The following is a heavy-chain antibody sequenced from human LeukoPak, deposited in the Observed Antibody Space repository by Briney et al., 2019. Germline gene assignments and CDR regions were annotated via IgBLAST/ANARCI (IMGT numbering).Heavy chain of an antibody. CDR2: IYSSGST. CDR3: ARGQGKIWFGELLRSGDNWFDP. Sequence: PSETLSLTCTMSGGSINNYYWSWIRQPPGKGLEWIGYIYSSGSTIYNPSLNSRVTISVDTSKNQFSLKLSSVTAADTAVYYCARGQGKIWFGELLRSGDNWFDPWGQGTLVTVSS. V-gene: IGHV4-59*01. J-gene: IGHJ5*02. CDR1: GGSINNYY. D-gene: IGHD3-10*01.